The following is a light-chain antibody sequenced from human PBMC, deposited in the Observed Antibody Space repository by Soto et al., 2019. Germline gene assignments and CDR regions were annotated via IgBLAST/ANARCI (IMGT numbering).Light chain of an antibody. J-gene: IGLJ2*01. CDR1: SSNIGSNT. CDR2: TNN. Sequence: QSVLTQPPSASGTPGQTVTISCSGSSSNIGSNTVNWYQQFPGTAPQLLVHTNNLRPSGVPDRFSGSKSGTSASLAISGLQSEDEAEYYCAAWDDSLNGVVFAGGTQLTVL. V-gene: IGLV1-44*01. CDR3: AAWDDSLNGVV.